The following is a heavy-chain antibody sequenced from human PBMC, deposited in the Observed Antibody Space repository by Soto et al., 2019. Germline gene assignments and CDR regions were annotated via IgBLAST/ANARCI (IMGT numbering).Heavy chain of an antibody. Sequence: QLVQSGVEMKNPGASVKVSCKASGYTFTSYGISWVRQAPGQGLEWMGWISGFNDDTNHAQNFQGRVTVTKDTSTSTAYMELRSLKSDYTAMYYCARSGSYYPARNWFGPWGQGTLVSVSS. CDR2: ISGFNDDT. V-gene: IGHV1-18*01. CDR3: ARSGSYYPARNWFGP. D-gene: IGHD3-10*01. CDR1: GYTFTSYG. J-gene: IGHJ5*02.